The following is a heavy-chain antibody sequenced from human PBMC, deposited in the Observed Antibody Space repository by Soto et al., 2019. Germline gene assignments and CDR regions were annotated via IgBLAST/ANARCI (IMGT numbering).Heavy chain of an antibody. J-gene: IGHJ4*02. CDR1: GYSFNSYW. CDR2: IYPGDSDT. D-gene: IGHD3-22*01. V-gene: IGHV5-51*01. CDR3: ARRDYYDSSGYY. Sequence: GESMKISCKGSGYSFNSYWIGWVRKMPGRGLECMGIIYPGDSDTRYSPSFQGQVTISADKSISTAYLQWSSLKASDTAMYYCARRDYYDSSGYYWGQGTLVTVSS.